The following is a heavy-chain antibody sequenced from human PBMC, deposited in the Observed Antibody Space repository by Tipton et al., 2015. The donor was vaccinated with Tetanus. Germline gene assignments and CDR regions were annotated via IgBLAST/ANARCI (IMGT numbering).Heavy chain of an antibody. D-gene: IGHD2/OR15-2a*01. J-gene: IGHJ4*02. CDR2: IRDNGNS. CDR1: GGSINSGGHF. CDR3: ARGTFHAFDF. V-gene: IGHV4-31*03. Sequence: TLSLTCTVSGGSINSGGHFWTWIRQRTGKGLEWIGHIRDNGNSYANPSLSGRVTMSVDTRKNQFSLNLTSMSVADTATYYRARGTFHAFDFWGQGVQVTVSS.